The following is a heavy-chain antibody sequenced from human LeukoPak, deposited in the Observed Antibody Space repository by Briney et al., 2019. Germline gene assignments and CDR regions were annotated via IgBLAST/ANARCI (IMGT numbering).Heavy chain of an antibody. D-gene: IGHD2-8*01. CDR3: ARQPDCTNGVCHPGAFDI. Sequence: PSETLSLTCTVSGGSISSSSYYWGWIRQPPGKGLEWIGSIYYSGSTYYNPSLKSRVTISVDTSKNQFSLKLSSVTAADTAVYYCARQPDCTNGVCHPGAFDIWGQGTMVTVSS. CDR1: GGSISSSSYY. J-gene: IGHJ3*02. V-gene: IGHV4-39*01. CDR2: IYYSGST.